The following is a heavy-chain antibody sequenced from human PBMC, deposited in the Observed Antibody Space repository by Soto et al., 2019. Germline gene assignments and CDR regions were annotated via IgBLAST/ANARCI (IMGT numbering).Heavy chain of an antibody. Sequence: GGSLRLSCAASGFTFSSYGMHWVRQAPGKGLEWVAVISYDGSNKYYADSVKGRFTISRDNSKNTLYLQMNSLRAEDTAVYYCAKESMELPDYWGQGTLVTVSS. V-gene: IGHV3-30*18. D-gene: IGHD1-7*01. CDR2: ISYDGSNK. CDR1: GFTFSSYG. J-gene: IGHJ4*02. CDR3: AKESMELPDY.